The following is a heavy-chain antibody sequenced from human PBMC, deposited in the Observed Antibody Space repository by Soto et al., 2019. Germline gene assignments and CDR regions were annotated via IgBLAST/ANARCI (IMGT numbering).Heavy chain of an antibody. J-gene: IGHJ5*02. CDR3: ARAGSPVGWFDP. Sequence: QVQLVESGGGLVKPGGSLRLSCAASGFSFSDYYMSWIRQAPGKGLEWVSYIRSSGTTVYYADSVKGRFTISRDNTKNSLYLQMNSLRAEDTAVYYCARAGSPVGWFDPWGQGTLVTVSS. CDR2: IRSSGTTV. CDR1: GFSFSDYY. V-gene: IGHV3-11*01. D-gene: IGHD2-15*01.